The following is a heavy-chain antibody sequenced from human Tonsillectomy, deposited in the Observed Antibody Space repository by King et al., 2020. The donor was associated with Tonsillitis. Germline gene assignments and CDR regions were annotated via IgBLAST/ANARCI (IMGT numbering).Heavy chain of an antibody. V-gene: IGHV3-30*02. Sequence: VQLVESGGGVVQPGGSLRLSCAASGFTFSSYGMHWVRQAPGKGLDWVAFIRFDGSHEYYADSVKGRFTISRDNSKNTLNLQMNSLRAEDTAVYYCAKEPGGSPDYYNFGMDVWGQGTTVTVSS. CDR1: GFTFSSYG. D-gene: IGHD1-26*01. J-gene: IGHJ6*02. CDR3: AKEPGGSPDYYNFGMDV. CDR2: IRFDGSHE.